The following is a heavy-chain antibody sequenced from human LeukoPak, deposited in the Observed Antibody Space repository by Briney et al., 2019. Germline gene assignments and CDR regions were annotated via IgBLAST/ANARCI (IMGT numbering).Heavy chain of an antibody. J-gene: IGHJ3*02. Sequence: GGSLRLSCAASGFTFSSYSMNWVRQAPGKGLEWVSYISSSSSTIYYADSVKGRFTISRDNAKNSLWLQMNSLRAEDTAVYYCASSRLGYCSSTSCYVAFDIWGQGTMVTVSS. D-gene: IGHD2-2*01. CDR3: ASSRLGYCSSTSCYVAFDI. V-gene: IGHV3-48*01. CDR2: ISSSSSTI. CDR1: GFTFSSYS.